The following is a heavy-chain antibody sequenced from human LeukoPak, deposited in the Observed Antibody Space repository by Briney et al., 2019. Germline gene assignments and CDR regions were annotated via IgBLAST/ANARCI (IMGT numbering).Heavy chain of an antibody. CDR1: GGSISSSNW. V-gene: IGHV4-4*02. Sequence: SETLSLTCAVSGGSISSSNWWSWVRRPPGKGLEWIGEIYHSGSTNYNPSLKSRVTISVDKSKNQFSLKLSSVTAADTAVYYCAKDLYSSSWNGREHWGQGTLVTVSS. CDR2: IYHSGST. D-gene: IGHD6-13*01. J-gene: IGHJ1*01. CDR3: AKDLYSSSWNGREH.